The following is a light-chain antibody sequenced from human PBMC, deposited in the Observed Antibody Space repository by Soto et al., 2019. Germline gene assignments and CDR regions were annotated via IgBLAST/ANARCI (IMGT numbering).Light chain of an antibody. CDR1: QSIQTW. Sequence: DIQMTQSPSTLSASVGDRVTISCRASQSIQTWLAWYQQSPGKAPNLLIFDASDLASGVSSRFSGSGSGAEFTLTISSLQADDFATYYCQQYESYPYTFGRGTRLEIK. CDR2: DAS. V-gene: IGKV1-5*01. CDR3: QQYESYPYT. J-gene: IGKJ2*01.